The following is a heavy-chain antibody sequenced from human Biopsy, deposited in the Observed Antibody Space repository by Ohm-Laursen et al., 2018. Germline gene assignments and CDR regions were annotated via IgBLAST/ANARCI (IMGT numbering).Heavy chain of an antibody. V-gene: IGHV3-30*03. J-gene: IGHJ2*01. CDR2: ISYDGSGE. CDR1: GFTFTSYA. CDR3: ARDGKRWDYSTYFSWHFDL. D-gene: IGHD4-11*01. Sequence: SLRLSCAASGFTFTSYAMHWVRQAPGKGLEWVAVISYDGSGEYYADSLQGRFIISRDNPKNTVDLQMNSLRAEETAVYFCARDGKRWDYSTYFSWHFDLWGRGTLVTVSS.